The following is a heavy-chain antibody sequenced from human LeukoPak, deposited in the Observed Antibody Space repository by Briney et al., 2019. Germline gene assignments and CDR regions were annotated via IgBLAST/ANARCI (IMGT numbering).Heavy chain of an antibody. CDR3: ARGASVLGQYYMDV. CDR2: MNPNSGNT. V-gene: IGHV1-8*01. D-gene: IGHD2-2*01. J-gene: IGHJ6*03. CDR1: GYTFTSYD. Sequence: ASVKVSCKASGYTFTSYDINWVRQASGQGLEWMGWMNPNSGNTGYAQKFQGRVTMTRNTSISTAYMDLYILRSEDTAVYYCARGASVLGQYYMDVWGKGTTVTVSS.